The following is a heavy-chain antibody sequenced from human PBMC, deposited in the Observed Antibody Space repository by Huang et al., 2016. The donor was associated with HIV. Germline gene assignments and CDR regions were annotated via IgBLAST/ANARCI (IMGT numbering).Heavy chain of an antibody. Sequence: QAQLVESGGGVVQPGRSVRLSCVASGFTFSDYGIHWVRQAPGKGLEWVSVISYNGTKIYYTDSVKGRFIISRDNSEKTVFLQMNSLRPEDTAVYYCAKMFYYDSGRSWLGDAFDMWGQGTMVTVSS. CDR1: GFTFSDYG. J-gene: IGHJ3*02. V-gene: IGHV3-30*18. D-gene: IGHD3-22*01. CDR2: ISYNGTKI. CDR3: AKMFYYDSGRSWLGDAFDM.